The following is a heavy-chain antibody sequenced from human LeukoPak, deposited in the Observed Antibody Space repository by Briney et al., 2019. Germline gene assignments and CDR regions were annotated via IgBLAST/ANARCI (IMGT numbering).Heavy chain of an antibody. CDR3: ASAYYDILTGYFDY. CDR2: IYHSGST. V-gene: IGHV4-38-2*01. J-gene: IGHJ4*02. D-gene: IGHD3-9*01. CDR1: GYSISSGYY. Sequence: PSETLSLTCAVSGYSISSGYYWGWIRQPPGKGLEWIGSIYHSGSTYYNPSLKSRVTISVDTSKNQFSLKLSSVTAADTAVDYCASAYYDILTGYFDYWGQGTLVTVSS.